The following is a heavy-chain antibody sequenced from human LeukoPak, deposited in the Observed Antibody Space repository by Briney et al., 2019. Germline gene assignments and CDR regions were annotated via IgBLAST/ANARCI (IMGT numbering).Heavy chain of an antibody. Sequence: PGGSLRLSCAVSGITLSNYGMSWVRQAPGKGLEWVAGISGSGGGTNYADPVKGRFTISRDNSKNTLYLQMNSLRAEDTAVYFCAKRGVVIRVILVGFHKEAYYFDSWGQGALVTVSS. V-gene: IGHV3-23*01. CDR2: ISGSGGGT. J-gene: IGHJ4*02. CDR3: AKRGVVIRVILVGFHKEAYYFDS. D-gene: IGHD3-22*01. CDR1: GITLSNYG.